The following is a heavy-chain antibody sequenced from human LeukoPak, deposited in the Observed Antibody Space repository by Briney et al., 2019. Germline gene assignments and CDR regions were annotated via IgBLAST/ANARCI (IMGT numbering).Heavy chain of an antibody. V-gene: IGHV4-39*07. J-gene: IGHJ6*03. CDR3: ARGFLEYSSSWYPPYYYYYYMDV. CDR2: IYYSGST. CDR1: GGSISSSSYY. Sequence: PSETLSLTCTVSGGSISSSSYYWGWIRQPPGKGLEWIGSIYYSGSTYYNPSLKSRVTISVDTSKNQFSLKLSSVTAADTAVYYCARGFLEYSSSWYPPYYYYYYMDVWGKGTTVTVSS. D-gene: IGHD6-13*01.